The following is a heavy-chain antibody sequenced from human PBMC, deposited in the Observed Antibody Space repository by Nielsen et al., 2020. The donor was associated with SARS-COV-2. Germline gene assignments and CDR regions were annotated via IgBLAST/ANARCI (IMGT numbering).Heavy chain of an antibody. CDR2: ITNTDAK. V-gene: IGHV3-11*04. Sequence: GESLKISCAASGFTFSDHYMTWIRQTPGKGLEWVSYITNTDAKYYADSVKGRFTISRDNAQSSLYLHMNSLRADDTAVYYCASSGWLDHWGQGTLVTVSS. D-gene: IGHD6-19*01. J-gene: IGHJ4*02. CDR3: ASSGWLDH. CDR1: GFTFSDHY.